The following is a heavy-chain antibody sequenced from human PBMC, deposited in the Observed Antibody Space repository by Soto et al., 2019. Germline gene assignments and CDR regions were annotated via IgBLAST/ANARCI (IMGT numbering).Heavy chain of an antibody. J-gene: IGHJ4*02. CDR2: FDPEDGET. V-gene: IGHV1-24*01. Sequence: ASVKVSCKVSGYTLTELSMHWVRQAPGKGLEWMGGFDPEDGETIYAQKFQGRVTMTEDTSTDTAYVELSSLRSEDTAVYYCATSPYDSSGYYLDGFDYWGQGTLVTVSS. CDR1: GYTLTELS. D-gene: IGHD3-22*01. CDR3: ATSPYDSSGYYLDGFDY.